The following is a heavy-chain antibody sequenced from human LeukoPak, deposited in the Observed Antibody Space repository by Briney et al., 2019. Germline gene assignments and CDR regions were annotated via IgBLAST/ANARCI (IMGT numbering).Heavy chain of an antibody. CDR3: ARAFDSSSPDY. CDR1: GGSFSVYY. Sequence: SETLSLTCAVYGGSFSVYYWSWIRQPPGKGLEWIGEINHSGSANYNPSLKSRVTISVDTSKNQFSLKLSSVTAADTAVYYCARAFDSSSPDYWGQGTLVTVSS. CDR2: INHSGSA. D-gene: IGHD6-13*01. V-gene: IGHV4-34*01. J-gene: IGHJ4*02.